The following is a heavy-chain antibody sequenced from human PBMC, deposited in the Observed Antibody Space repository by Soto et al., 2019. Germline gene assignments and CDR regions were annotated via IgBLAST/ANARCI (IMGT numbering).Heavy chain of an antibody. CDR1: GGSISSYY. CDR3: ARDVLGRAGPFDY. J-gene: IGHJ4*02. CDR2: IYYSGST. V-gene: IGHV4-59*01. Sequence: SETLSLTCTVSGGSISSYYWSWIRQPPGKGLEWIGYIYYSGSTNYNPSLKSRVTISVDTSKNQFSLKLSSVTAADTAVYYCARDVLGRAGPFDYWGQGTLVTVSS. D-gene: IGHD3-16*01.